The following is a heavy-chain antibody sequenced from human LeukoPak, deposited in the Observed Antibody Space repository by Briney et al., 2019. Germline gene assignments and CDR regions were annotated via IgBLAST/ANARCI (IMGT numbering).Heavy chain of an antibody. CDR3: AKDRCSNGIGCYYYYMDV. V-gene: IGHV3-30*02. Sequence: GGSLRLSCAASGFTFSSYGMHWVRQAPGKGLEWVAYIQYDGSNEQYADSVKGRFSISRDSSKNILYLQMNSLRAEDAAVYYCAKDRCSNGIGCYYYYMDVWGKGTTVTISS. CDR2: IQYDGSNE. D-gene: IGHD2-8*01. CDR1: GFTFSSYG. J-gene: IGHJ6*03.